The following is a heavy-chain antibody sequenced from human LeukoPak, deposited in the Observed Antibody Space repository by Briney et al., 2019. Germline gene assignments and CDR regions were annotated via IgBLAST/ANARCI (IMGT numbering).Heavy chain of an antibody. CDR1: GFSISNYG. Sequence: GGSLGLSCAASGFSISNYGMHWVRQAPGKGLELVAIIWNDGSNEYYADSVKGRFTISRDNSKNTLYLQMNSLRVEDTAVYYCARDREAAADLGYWGQGTLVTVSS. J-gene: IGHJ4*02. CDR2: IWNDGSNE. D-gene: IGHD6-13*01. CDR3: ARDREAAADLGY. V-gene: IGHV3-33*01.